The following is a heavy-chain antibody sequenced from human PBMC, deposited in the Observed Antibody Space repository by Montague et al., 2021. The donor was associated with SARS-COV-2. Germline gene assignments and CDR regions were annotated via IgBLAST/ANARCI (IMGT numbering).Heavy chain of an antibody. CDR2: IYSCGSST. V-gene: IGHV3-23*03. J-gene: IGHJ6*02. CDR3: AKDRDPSSAYGMDV. CDR1: GFTFGMYA. D-gene: IGHD3-10*01. Sequence: SLRLSCAASGFTFGMYAMSWVRQSPGKGLEWVSVIYSCGSSTYYADSVKGRFTISRDNSKNTLYLQMNSLRAEDTAVYYCAKDRDPSSAYGMDVWGQGTTVTVSS.